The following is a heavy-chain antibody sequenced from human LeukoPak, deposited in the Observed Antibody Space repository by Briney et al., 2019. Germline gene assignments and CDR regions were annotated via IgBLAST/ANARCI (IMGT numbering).Heavy chain of an antibody. D-gene: IGHD6-13*01. Sequence: SETLSLTCTVSGYSISSGYYWGWIRQPPGKGLEWIGTFYPSGSTYYNPSLKSRVTISVDTSMNQFSLKLSSVTAADTAVFYCARTAGPTYYFDYWGQGTLVTVSS. CDR3: ARTAGPTYYFDY. J-gene: IGHJ4*02. CDR1: GYSISSGYY. CDR2: FYPSGST. V-gene: IGHV4-38-2*02.